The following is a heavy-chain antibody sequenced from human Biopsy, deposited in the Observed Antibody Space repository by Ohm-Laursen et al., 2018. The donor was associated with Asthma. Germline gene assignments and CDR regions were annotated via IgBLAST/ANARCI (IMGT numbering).Heavy chain of an antibody. CDR1: GYTFTNYA. CDR2: ISPVFGST. CDR3: ASPSSSREILYYYYNMDI. V-gene: IGHV1-69*06. Sequence: SVKVSCNASGYTFTNYALNWVRQAPGLGLEWMGGISPVFGSTNIAQKFQGRVTISADIFTKTAYLEVSSLRSDDTAVYYCASPSSSREILYYYYNMDIWGQGTTVTV. D-gene: IGHD6-13*01. J-gene: IGHJ6*02.